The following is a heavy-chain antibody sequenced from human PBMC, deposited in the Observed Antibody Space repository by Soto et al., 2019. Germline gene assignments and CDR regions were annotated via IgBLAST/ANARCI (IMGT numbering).Heavy chain of an antibody. J-gene: IGHJ4*02. CDR1: GFTFTSSA. CDR2: IVVGSGNT. D-gene: IGHD3-22*01. V-gene: IGHV1-58*01. Sequence: SVKVSCKASGFTFTSSAVQWLRQARGQRLEWIGWIVVGSGNTNYAQKFQERVTITRDMSTSTAYMELSSLRSEDTAVYYCAADPYYYDSSGYPTPYYWGQGTLVTVSS. CDR3: AADPYYYDSSGYPTPYY.